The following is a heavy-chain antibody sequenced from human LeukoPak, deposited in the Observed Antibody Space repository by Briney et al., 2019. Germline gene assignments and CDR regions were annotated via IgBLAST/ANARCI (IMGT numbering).Heavy chain of an antibody. CDR3: ARDKKGASCYDY. J-gene: IGHJ4*02. CDR1: GGSISSYY. CDR2: IYYSGST. Sequence: SETLSLTCSVSGGSISSYYWSWIRQPPGKGLEWIGYIYYSGSTNYNPSLKSRVTISVDTSKNQFSLKLSSVTAADTAVYYCARDKKGASCYDYWGQGTLVTVSS. V-gene: IGHV4-59*01. D-gene: IGHD2-2*01.